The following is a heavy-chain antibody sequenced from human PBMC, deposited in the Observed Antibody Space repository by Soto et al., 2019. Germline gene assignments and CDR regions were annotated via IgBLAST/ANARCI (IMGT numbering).Heavy chain of an antibody. CDR1: GFTFSSYW. J-gene: IGHJ4*02. CDR3: ARRGSGVTRGLHY. Sequence: EVQLVESGGGLVQPGGSLRLSCAASGFTFSSYWMHWVRQAPGKGLVWISRINTDGSTTSYVDSVQGRFTISRENGKNKLFLQMNSLRGEDSAVYYCARRGSGVTRGLHYWGQGTLVTVSS. D-gene: IGHD2-15*01. CDR2: INTDGSTT. V-gene: IGHV3-74*01.